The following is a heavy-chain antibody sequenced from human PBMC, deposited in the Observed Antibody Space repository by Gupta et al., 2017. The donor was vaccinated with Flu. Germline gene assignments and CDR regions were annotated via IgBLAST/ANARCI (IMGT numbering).Heavy chain of an antibody. V-gene: IGHV1-8*01. CDR2: VNPYSGNS. Sequence: QVQLVQSGAEMKQPGASVQVSCKASGYTFTNTDINWVRQAPGQGLEWVGWVNPYSGNSHYAQKFQGRVTITRSTSINTAYMELSSLRSDDTAVYYCGRGLGYFDSWGQGTLVRVSS. CDR3: GRGLGYFDS. D-gene: IGHD7-27*01. CDR1: GYTFTNTD. J-gene: IGHJ4*02.